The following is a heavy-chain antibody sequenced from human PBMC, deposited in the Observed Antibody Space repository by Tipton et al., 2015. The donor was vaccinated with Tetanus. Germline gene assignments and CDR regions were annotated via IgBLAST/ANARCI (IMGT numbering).Heavy chain of an antibody. D-gene: IGHD1-14*01. CDR2: ISTNGGTI. V-gene: IGHV3-11*01. CDR1: GFTFSDYY. J-gene: IGHJ4*02. Sequence: SLRLSCIASGFTFSDYYMSWIRQTPGKGLEWVSYISTNGGTIYYADSVKGRFTISRDNAKNSLYLQMYSLRAEDSAVYYCARGQRYFPYWGQGTLVTVSS. CDR3: ARGQRYFPY.